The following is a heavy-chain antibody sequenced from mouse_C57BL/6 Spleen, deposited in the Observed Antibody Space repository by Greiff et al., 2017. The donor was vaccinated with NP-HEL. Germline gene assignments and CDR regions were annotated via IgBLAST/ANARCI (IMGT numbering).Heavy chain of an antibody. CDR1: GFNIKYTY. CDR2: IDPANGNT. Sequence: EVQLQQSVAELVRPGASVKLSCTASGFNIKYTYMHWVKQRPEQGLEWIGRIDPANGNTKYAPKFQGKATITADTSSNTAYLQLSSLTSEDTAIYYCASEGVYYYAYYFDYWGQGTTLTVSS. D-gene: IGHD1-1*01. V-gene: IGHV14-3*01. J-gene: IGHJ2*01. CDR3: ASEGVYYYAYYFDY.